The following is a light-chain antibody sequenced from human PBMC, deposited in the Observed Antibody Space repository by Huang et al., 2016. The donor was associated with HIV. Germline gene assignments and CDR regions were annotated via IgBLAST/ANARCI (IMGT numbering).Light chain of an antibody. CDR3: QQYDKWPPVT. J-gene: IGKJ1*01. Sequence: MVMTQSPDTLSVSPGERATLSCRASQSVAYNLAWYQQKAGQAPRLIIYGTSTRATGIPGRFSGSGSGTEFTLTISSLQSDDFGVYYCQQYDKWPPVTFGQGIKVEI. V-gene: IGKV3-15*01. CDR2: GTS. CDR1: QSVAYN.